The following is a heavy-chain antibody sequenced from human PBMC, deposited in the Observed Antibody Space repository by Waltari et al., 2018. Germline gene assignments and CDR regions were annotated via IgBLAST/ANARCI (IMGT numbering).Heavy chain of an antibody. CDR3: ANRRATRVTFDAFDI. V-gene: IGHV4-34*01. CDR1: GGSFSDYY. Sequence: QVQLQQWGAGLLKTSETLSLTCAVYGGSFSDYYWSWIRQPPGKGLEWIGEINHSGSTNYNPSLKSRVTISLDKSKNQFSLKLSSMTAADTAVYYCANRRATRVTFDAFDIWGQGTMVTVSS. D-gene: IGHD2-21*02. CDR2: INHSGST. J-gene: IGHJ3*02.